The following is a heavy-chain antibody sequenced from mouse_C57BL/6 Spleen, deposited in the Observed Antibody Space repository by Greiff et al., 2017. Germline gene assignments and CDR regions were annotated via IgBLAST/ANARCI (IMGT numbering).Heavy chain of an antibody. Sequence: QVQLQQPGAELVRPGSSVKLSCKASGYTFTSYWMHWVKQRPIQGLEWIGNIDPSDSETHYNQKFKDKATLTVDKSSSTAYMQLSSLTSEDSAVYYCARCSYYDGSSPWYFGVWGTGTTVTVSS. CDR3: ARCSYYDGSSPWYFGV. CDR2: IDPSDSET. V-gene: IGHV1-52*01. D-gene: IGHD1-1*01. J-gene: IGHJ1*03. CDR1: GYTFTSYW.